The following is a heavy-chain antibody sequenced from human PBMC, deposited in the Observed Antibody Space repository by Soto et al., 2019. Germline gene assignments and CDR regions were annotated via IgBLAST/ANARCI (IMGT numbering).Heavy chain of an antibody. D-gene: IGHD3-10*01. J-gene: IGHJ5*02. CDR2: TYYRSKWYN. Sequence: SQTLSLTCVISGDSVSSNSAAWNWIRQSPSRGLEWLGRTYYRSKWYNDYAVSVKSRITINPDTSKNQFSLQLNSVTPEDTAVYYCARDSITMVRGVIISGNNWFDPWGQGTLVTVSS. CDR3: ARDSITMVRGVIISGNNWFDP. V-gene: IGHV6-1*01. CDR1: GDSVSSNSAA.